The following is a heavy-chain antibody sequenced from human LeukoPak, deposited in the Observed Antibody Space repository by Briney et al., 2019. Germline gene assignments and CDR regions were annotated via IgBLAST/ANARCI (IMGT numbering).Heavy chain of an antibody. J-gene: IGHJ4*02. V-gene: IGHV4-34*01. CDR2: INHSGST. CDR3: ARGALLWFGDRMEYYFDY. CDR1: GGSFIGFH. Sequence: PSETLSLTCAVYGGSFIGFHWNWIRQPPGKGLEWIGDINHSGSTNYNPSLTSRVTISVDTSKNQFSLKLSSMTAADTAVYYCARGALLWFGDRMEYYFDYWGQGTLLTVSS. D-gene: IGHD3-10*01.